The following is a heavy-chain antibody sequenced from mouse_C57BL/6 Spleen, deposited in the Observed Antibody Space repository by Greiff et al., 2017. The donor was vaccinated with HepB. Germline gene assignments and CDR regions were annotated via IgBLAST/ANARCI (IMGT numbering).Heavy chain of an antibody. CDR2: IYPGSGST. CDR3: AREGYYAWFAY. CDR1: GYTFTSYW. Sequence: QVQLQQPGAELVKPGASVKMSCKASGYTFTSYWITWVKQRPGQGLEWIGDIYPGSGSTNYNEKFKGKATLTVDTSSSTAYMQLSSLPSEDSAVYYCAREGYYAWFAYWGQGTLVTVSA. J-gene: IGHJ3*01. D-gene: IGHD1-1*02. V-gene: IGHV1-55*01.